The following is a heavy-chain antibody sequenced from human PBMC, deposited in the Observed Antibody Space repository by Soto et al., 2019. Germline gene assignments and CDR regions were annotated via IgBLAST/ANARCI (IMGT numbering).Heavy chain of an antibody. D-gene: IGHD3-16*01. V-gene: IGHV3-13*01. J-gene: IGHJ4*02. CDR2: IGTVGDT. CDR1: GFTFSNYD. CDR3: ASGGLYI. Sequence: EVQLVESGGGLVQPGGSLRLSCAASGFTFSNYDMHWVRQTTVKGMEWVSGIGTVGDTYYSGSVKGRFSISRENAKNSLYLPMQRLRAEDTAVYYCASGGLYICGQGTLVTVSS.